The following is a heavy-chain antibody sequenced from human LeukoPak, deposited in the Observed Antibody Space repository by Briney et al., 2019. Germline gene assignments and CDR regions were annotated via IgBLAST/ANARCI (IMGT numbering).Heavy chain of an antibody. J-gene: IGHJ4*02. CDR2: IKQDGSEK. D-gene: IGHD1-20*01. Sequence: GGSLRLSCAASGFTLSSYWMSWVRQAPGKGLEWVANIKQDGSEKYYVDSVKGRFTISRDNAKNSLYLQMDSLRAEDTAVYYCARDGFRNWSDYWGQGTLVTVSS. CDR1: GFTLSSYW. CDR3: ARDGFRNWSDY. V-gene: IGHV3-7*01.